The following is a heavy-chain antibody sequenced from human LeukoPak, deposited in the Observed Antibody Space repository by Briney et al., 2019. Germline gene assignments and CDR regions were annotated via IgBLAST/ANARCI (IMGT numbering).Heavy chain of an antibody. CDR1: GFTFSSYA. CDR2: ISYDGSNK. Sequence: GGSLRLSCAASGFTFSSYAMHWVRQAPGKGLEWVAVISYDGSNKYYADSVKGRFTISRDNSKNTLYLQMNSLRAEDTAVYYCARVGGRSYYYDSSGPPLHDAFDIWGQGTMVTVSS. D-gene: IGHD3-22*01. J-gene: IGHJ3*02. V-gene: IGHV3-30-3*01. CDR3: ARVGGRSYYYDSSGPPLHDAFDI.